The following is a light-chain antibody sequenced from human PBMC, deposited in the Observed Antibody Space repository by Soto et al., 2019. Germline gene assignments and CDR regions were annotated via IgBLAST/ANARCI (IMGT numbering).Light chain of an antibody. Sequence: DIQMTQSPSSLSASVGDRVTITCRANQGISNYLAWYQQKPGKVPKVLIYGASTLQSGVPSRFSGSGSGTDFTLTISSLQPEDVATYYCQKYDSVPGTFGQGTKVEIK. J-gene: IGKJ1*01. CDR3: QKYDSVPGT. V-gene: IGKV1-27*01. CDR1: QGISNY. CDR2: GAS.